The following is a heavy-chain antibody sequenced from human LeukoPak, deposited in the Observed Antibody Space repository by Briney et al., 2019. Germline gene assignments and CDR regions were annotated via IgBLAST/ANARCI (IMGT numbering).Heavy chain of an antibody. CDR1: GFTFNSYA. V-gene: IGHV3-23*01. CDR3: VKVRGRARVGYFDY. D-gene: IGHD1-26*01. CDR2: ISGSGGAT. J-gene: IGHJ4*02. Sequence: GGSLRLSCTASGFTFNSYAMSWVRQAPGKGLEWVSGISGSGGATYYADSVKGRFTISRDNSNNTLYLQMNSLRVEDTAIYYCVKVRGRARVGYFDYWGQGALVTVSS.